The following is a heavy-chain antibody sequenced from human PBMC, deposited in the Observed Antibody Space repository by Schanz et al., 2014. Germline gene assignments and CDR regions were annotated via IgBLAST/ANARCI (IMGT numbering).Heavy chain of an antibody. CDR2: IGGSGDST. Sequence: EVQLVESGGGLVQPGRSLRLSCTGSGFPFGDYAVSWFRRAPGKGLEWVSGIGGSGDSTHYADSVKGRFIISRDNSKNTLYLQINNLRAEDTAVYYCARQGIGYQHGRYYYYMDVWGQGTTVTVSS. CDR1: GFPFGDYA. V-gene: IGHV3-23*04. J-gene: IGHJ6*03. D-gene: IGHD2-2*01. CDR3: ARQGIGYQHGRYYYYMDV.